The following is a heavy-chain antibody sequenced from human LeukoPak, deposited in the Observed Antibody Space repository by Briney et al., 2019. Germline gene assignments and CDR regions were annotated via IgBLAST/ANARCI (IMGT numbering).Heavy chain of an antibody. J-gene: IGHJ4*02. CDR3: ARPGPLIKAAAAFDY. D-gene: IGHD6-13*01. CDR1: GGTFSSYA. Sequence: SVKVSCKASGGTFSSYAISWVRQAPGQGLEWMGGIIPIFGTANYAQKFQGRVTITADESTSTAYMELSSLRSEDTAVYYCARPGPLIKAAAAFDYWGQGTLVTVSS. CDR2: IIPIFGTA. V-gene: IGHV1-69*01.